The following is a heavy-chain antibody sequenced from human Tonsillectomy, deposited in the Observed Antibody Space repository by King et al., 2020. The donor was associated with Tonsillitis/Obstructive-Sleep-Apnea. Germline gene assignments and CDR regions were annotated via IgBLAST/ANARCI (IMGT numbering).Heavy chain of an antibody. V-gene: IGHV2-5*02. CDR3: AHLYGSTTSCYTSWFDP. D-gene: IGHD2-2*02. J-gene: IGHJ5*02. Sequence: ITLKESGPTLVKPTQTLTLTCTFSGFSLSTNAVGVGWIRQPPGKALEWLALIYWDDDKRYSPSLKSRLTITKDTSKNQVILTMTNMDPVDTARYYCAHLYGSTTSCYTSWFDPWGQGTLVTVSS. CDR1: GFSLSTNAVG. CDR2: IYWDDDK.